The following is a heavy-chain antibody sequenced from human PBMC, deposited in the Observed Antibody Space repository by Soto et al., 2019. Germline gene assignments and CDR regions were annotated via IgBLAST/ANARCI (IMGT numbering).Heavy chain of an antibody. D-gene: IGHD3-10*01. V-gene: IGHV5-10-1*01. CDR2: IDPSDSYT. CDR3: ARRVDSGSPYYYSYGMDV. Sequence: PGESLKISCKGSGYNFTSYWIFWVSLVPGKGLEWMGKIDPSDSYTYYSPSFQGHVTISADKSISTAYLQWGSLKASDTAMYYCARRVDSGSPYYYSYGMDVWGQGTTVTVSS. CDR1: GYNFTSYW. J-gene: IGHJ6*02.